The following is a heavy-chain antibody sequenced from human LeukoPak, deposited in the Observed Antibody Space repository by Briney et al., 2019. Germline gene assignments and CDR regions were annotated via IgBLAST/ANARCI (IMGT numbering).Heavy chain of an antibody. Sequence: SETLSLTCAVYGGSFSGYYWSWIRQPPGKGLEWIGEINHSGSTNYNPSLKSRVTISVDTSKNQFSLKLSSVTAADTAVYYCARGTWMATAYYFDYWGQGTLVTVSS. CDR1: GGSFSGYY. D-gene: IGHD5-12*01. CDR2: INHSGST. CDR3: ARGTWMATAYYFDY. V-gene: IGHV4-34*01. J-gene: IGHJ4*02.